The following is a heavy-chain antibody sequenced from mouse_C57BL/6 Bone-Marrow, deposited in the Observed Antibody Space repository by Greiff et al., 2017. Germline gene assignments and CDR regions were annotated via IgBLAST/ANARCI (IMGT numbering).Heavy chain of an antibody. Sequence: VQLQQSGPGILQPSQTLSLTCSFSGFSLSTFGMGVGWIRQPSGKGLEWLAHIWWDDDKYYNPALKSRLTISKDTSKNQVFLKIANVDTADTATYYCARTYYYGSSLYYYAMDYWGQGTSVTVSS. CDR1: GFSLSTFGMG. CDR3: ARTYYYGSSLYYYAMDY. D-gene: IGHD1-1*01. J-gene: IGHJ4*01. V-gene: IGHV8-8*01. CDR2: IWWDDDK.